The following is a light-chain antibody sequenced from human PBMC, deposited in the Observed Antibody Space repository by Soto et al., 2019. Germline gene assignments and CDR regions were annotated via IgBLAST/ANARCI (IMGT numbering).Light chain of an antibody. Sequence: QSALTQPASVSGSPGQSITISCTGTIYDVGAYHYVSWYQQFPGKAPKLILYEVSNRPSGISNLCSGFRSGSTAFLTVSGLQAEDDAHYYCISYTTASALVFGGGTKVTVL. CDR3: ISYTTASALV. V-gene: IGLV2-14*01. J-gene: IGLJ2*01. CDR2: EVS. CDR1: IYDVGAYHY.